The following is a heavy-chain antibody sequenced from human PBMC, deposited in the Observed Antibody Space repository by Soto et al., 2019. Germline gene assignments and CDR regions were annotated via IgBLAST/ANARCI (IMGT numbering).Heavy chain of an antibody. CDR2: ITGSGDTT. V-gene: IGHV3-23*01. CDR1: GFTFSSYA. D-gene: IGHD6-13*01. J-gene: IGHJ5*02. Sequence: PGGSLRLSCAASGFTFSSYAMHWVRQAPGKGLEWVSSITGSGDTTYYADSVKGRFTISRDNSKNTVYLQMNSLRVEDTAVYYCAKDPLKYSSSWYLEWWFDPWGQGTLVTVSS. CDR3: AKDPLKYSSSWYLEWWFDP.